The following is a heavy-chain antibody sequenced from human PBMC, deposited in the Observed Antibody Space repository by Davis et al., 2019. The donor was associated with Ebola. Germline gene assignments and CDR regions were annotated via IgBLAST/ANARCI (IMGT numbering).Heavy chain of an antibody. CDR3: ARGDYYYGMDV. CDR2: INHSGST. J-gene: IGHJ6*02. Sequence: GSLRLSCAASGFTFSNAWMNWVRQAPGKGLEWIGEINHSGSTNYNPSLKSRVTISVDTSKNQFSLKLSSVTAADTAVYYCARGDYYYGMDVWGQGTTVTVSS. CDR1: GFTFSNAW. V-gene: IGHV4-34*01.